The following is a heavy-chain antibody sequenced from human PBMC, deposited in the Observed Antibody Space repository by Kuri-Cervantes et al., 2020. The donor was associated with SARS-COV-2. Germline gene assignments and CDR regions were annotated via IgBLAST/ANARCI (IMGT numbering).Heavy chain of an antibody. V-gene: IGHV4-4*07. D-gene: IGHD3-22*01. CDR3: ARDADSSGSLDY. J-gene: IGHJ4*02. CDR1: GGSISSYY. Sequence: GSLRLSCTVSGGSISSYYWSWIRQPAGKGLEWIGRTYTSGSTNYNPSLKSRVTMSVGTSKNQFSLMLSSVTAADTAVYYCARDADSSGSLDYWGQGTLVTVSS. CDR2: TYTSGST.